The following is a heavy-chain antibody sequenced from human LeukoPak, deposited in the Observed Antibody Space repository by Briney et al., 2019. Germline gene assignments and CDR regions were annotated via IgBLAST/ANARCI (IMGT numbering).Heavy chain of an antibody. CDR3: ATASWLGDFIGMDV. D-gene: IGHD3-10*01. Sequence: ASVKVSCKASGYTFTSYNINWVRQATGQGLEWMGWMNPNSGNTGYAQKFQGRVTMTRNTSISTAYMELSSLRSEDTAVYYCATASWLGDFIGMDVWGQGTTVTVSS. CDR2: MNPNSGNT. J-gene: IGHJ6*02. CDR1: GYTFTSYN. V-gene: IGHV1-8*01.